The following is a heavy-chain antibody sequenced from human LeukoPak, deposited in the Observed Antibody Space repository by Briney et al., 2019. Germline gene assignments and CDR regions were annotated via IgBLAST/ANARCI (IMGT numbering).Heavy chain of an antibody. V-gene: IGHV1-3*01. J-gene: IGHJ3*02. D-gene: IGHD6-13*01. CDR1: GYTFTSYA. CDR3: ASPLGSSDAFDI. CDR2: INAGNGNT. Sequence: ASVKVSCKASGYTFTSYAMHWVRQAPGQRLEWMGWINAGNGNTKYSQKFQGRVTITRDTSASTAYMELSSLRSEDTAVYYCASPLGSSDAFDIWGQGTMVTVSS.